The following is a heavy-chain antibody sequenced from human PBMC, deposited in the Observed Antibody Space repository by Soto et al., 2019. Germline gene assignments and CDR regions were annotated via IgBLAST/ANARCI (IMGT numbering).Heavy chain of an antibody. CDR3: ARDIKPDSSGYYQTSFFDY. Sequence: EVQLLESGGGLVKPGGSLRLSCAASGFTFSSYSMNWVRQAPGKGLEWVSSISSSSSYIYYADSVKGRFTISRDNAKNSLYLQMNSLRAEDTAVYYCARDIKPDSSGYYQTSFFDYWGQGTLVTVSS. J-gene: IGHJ4*02. D-gene: IGHD3-22*01. V-gene: IGHV3-21*01. CDR2: ISSSSSYI. CDR1: GFTFSSYS.